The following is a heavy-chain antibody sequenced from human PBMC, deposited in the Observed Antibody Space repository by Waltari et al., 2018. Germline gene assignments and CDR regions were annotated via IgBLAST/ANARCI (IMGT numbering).Heavy chain of an antibody. CDR2: IIPIFGTA. CDR1: GGTFSSYA. CDR3: AREGSGYDHGGGYLDY. D-gene: IGHD5-12*01. Sequence: QVQLVQSGAEVKKPGSSVKVSCKASGGTFSSYAISWLRQAPGQGLEWMGGIIPIFGTANYEQKFQGRVTITADESTSTAYMELSSLRSEDTAVYYCAREGSGYDHGGGYLDYWGQGTLVTVSS. V-gene: IGHV1-69*01. J-gene: IGHJ4*02.